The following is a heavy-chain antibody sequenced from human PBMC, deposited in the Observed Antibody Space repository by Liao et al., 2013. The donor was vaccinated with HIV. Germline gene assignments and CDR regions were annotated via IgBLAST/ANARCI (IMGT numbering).Heavy chain of an antibody. D-gene: IGHD3-22*01. Sequence: QVQLQQWGAGLLKPSETLSLTCAVYGGSFSGYYWSWIRQPPGKGLEWIGEINHSGSTNYNPSLKSRVTISVDTSNDQFSLRLSSVTAADTAVYYCARGHYDSSSLDYWGQGTLVTVSS. CDR2: INHSGST. V-gene: IGHV4-34*01. CDR1: GGSFSGYY. J-gene: IGHJ4*02. CDR3: ARGHYDSSSLDY.